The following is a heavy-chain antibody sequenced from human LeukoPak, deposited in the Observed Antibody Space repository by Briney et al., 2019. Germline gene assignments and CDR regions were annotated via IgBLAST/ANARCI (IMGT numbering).Heavy chain of an antibody. D-gene: IGHD3-10*01. J-gene: IGHJ4*02. CDR2: ISGSGGAT. Sequence: GGSLRLSCAASGFTFSGYSMTWVRQAPGKGLEWVSVISGSGGATYYADSVKGRFTISRDNSKNTLCLQMNSLRAEDTAVYYCARAAMVRGVDYFDSWGQGTLVTVSS. CDR1: GFTFSGYS. CDR3: ARAAMVRGVDYFDS. V-gene: IGHV3-23*01.